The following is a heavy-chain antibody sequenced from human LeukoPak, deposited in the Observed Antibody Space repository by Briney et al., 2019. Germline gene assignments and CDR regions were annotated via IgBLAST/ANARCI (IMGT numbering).Heavy chain of an antibody. V-gene: IGHV3-30-3*01. Sequence: GRSLRLSCAASGFTFSSYAMHWVRQAPGKGLEWVAVISYDGSNKYYADSVKGRFTISRDNAKNSLYLQMNSLRAEDTAVYYCAREPFWSGYYSNLHFDYWGQGTLVTVSS. CDR1: GFTFSSYA. J-gene: IGHJ4*02. CDR2: ISYDGSNK. CDR3: AREPFWSGYYSNLHFDY. D-gene: IGHD3-3*01.